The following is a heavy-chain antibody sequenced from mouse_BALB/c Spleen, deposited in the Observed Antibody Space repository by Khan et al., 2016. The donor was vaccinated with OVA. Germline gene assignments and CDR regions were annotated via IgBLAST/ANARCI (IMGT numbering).Heavy chain of an antibody. V-gene: IGHV5-9-3*01. CDR2: ISSGGDNI. J-gene: IGHJ3*01. CDR1: GFTFSTYA. D-gene: IGHD1-1*01. Sequence: EVELVESGGDLVKPGGSLKLSCSASGFTFSTYAMSWVRQTPEKRLEWVATISSGGDNIFYTDSVKGRFTISRDSAKNTLYLHMSSLRSEDTAMYYCARHNYGPFAYWGHGTLVPVSA. CDR3: ARHNYGPFAY.